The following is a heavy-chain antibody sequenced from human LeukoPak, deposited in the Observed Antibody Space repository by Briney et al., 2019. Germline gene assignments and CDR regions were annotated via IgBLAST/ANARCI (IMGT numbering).Heavy chain of an antibody. V-gene: IGHV4-39*07. CDR1: GGSISSSSYY. CDR2: IYYSGST. Sequence: SETLSLTCTVSGGSISSSSYYWGWIRQPPGKGLEWIGSIYYSGSTYYNPSLKSRVTISVDTSKNQFSLKLSSVTAADTAVYYCARESRDIVATIYYFDYWGQGTLVTVSS. CDR3: ARESRDIVATIYYFDY. D-gene: IGHD5-12*01. J-gene: IGHJ4*02.